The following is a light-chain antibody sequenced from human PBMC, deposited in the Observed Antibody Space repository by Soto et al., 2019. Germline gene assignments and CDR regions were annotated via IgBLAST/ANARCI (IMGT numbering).Light chain of an antibody. CDR3: CSFAGSYTLV. Sequence: QSALTQPRSVSGSPGQSVTISCTGTSSDVGDYNYVSWYQQHPGKAPILVTYDVTKRPSGVPDRFSGSKSGNTASLTISGLQAEDEADYYCCSFAGSYTLVFGGGTKVTVL. CDR2: DVT. CDR1: SSDVGDYNY. V-gene: IGLV2-11*01. J-gene: IGLJ2*01.